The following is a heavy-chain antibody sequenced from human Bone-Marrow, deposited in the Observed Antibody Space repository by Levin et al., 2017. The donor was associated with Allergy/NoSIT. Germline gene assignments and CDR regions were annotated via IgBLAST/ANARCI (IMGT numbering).Heavy chain of an antibody. V-gene: IGHV3-23*01. J-gene: IGHJ4*02. D-gene: IGHD6-6*01. CDR1: GFSFSSYA. CDR2: ISGSGGHT. CDR3: AKDRYSSSSGVNFDY. Sequence: EASVKVSCAASGFSFSSYAMSWVRQAPGKGLEWVSTISGSGGHTSYADSVKGRFTISRDNSKNTLSLQMNSLRAEDTAIYFCAKDRYSSSSGVNFDYWGQGTLVTVSS.